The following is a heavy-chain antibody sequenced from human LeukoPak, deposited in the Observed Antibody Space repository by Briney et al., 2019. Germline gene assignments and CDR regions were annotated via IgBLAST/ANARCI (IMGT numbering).Heavy chain of an antibody. V-gene: IGHV3-48*04. J-gene: IGHJ6*03. D-gene: IGHD2-2*01. CDR2: INSNRSTI. CDR3: AREAIGYCSSPSCYPFYYYYYMDV. Sequence: PGGSLRLSCAASGFTSSSYSMNGVRQAPAKGLEWVSYINSNRSTIYYADPVQGRSPISRDNDKNSLYLQMNSLRAEDTAVYYCAREAIGYCSSPSCYPFYYYYYMDVWGKGTTVTVSS. CDR1: GFTSSSYS.